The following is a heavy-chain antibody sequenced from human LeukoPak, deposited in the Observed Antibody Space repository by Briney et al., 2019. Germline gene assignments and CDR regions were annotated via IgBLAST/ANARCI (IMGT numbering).Heavy chain of an antibody. D-gene: IGHD5-12*01. CDR3: ARDVDLYSAYFDF. CDR2: ISTDGSG. Sequence: PSETLSLTCSVSGTSTSSYYWSWIPQSAGKGLEWVGHISTDGSGNYNPSLKSRVTMSVDTSENQFSLKLSSMTAADTAVYYCARDVDLYSAYFDFWGQGTLDTVSS. CDR1: GTSTSSYY. J-gene: IGHJ4*02. V-gene: IGHV4-4*07.